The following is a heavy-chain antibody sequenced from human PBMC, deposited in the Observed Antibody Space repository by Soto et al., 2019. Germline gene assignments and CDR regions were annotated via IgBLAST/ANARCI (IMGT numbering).Heavy chain of an antibody. CDR1: GGTFSSYA. CDR3: ARVLRTSYSSGWYGGRNWFDP. D-gene: IGHD6-19*01. CDR2: IIPIFGTA. V-gene: IGHV1-69*01. J-gene: IGHJ5*02. Sequence: QVQLVQSGAEVKKPGSSVKVSCKASGGTFSSYAISWVRQAPGQGLEWMGGIIPIFGTANYAQKFQGRVTITADESTSTAYMELSSLRSEDTAVYYCARVLRTSYSSGWYGGRNWFDPWGQGTLVTVSS.